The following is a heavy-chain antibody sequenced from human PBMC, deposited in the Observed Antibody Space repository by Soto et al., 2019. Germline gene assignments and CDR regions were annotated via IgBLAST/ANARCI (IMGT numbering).Heavy chain of an antibody. V-gene: IGHV1-69*12. CDR3: AWDGRLVGWVRGEYCPL. D-gene: IGHD3-16*01. J-gene: IGHJ1*01. CDR1: GGTFSSYA. Sequence: QVQLVQSGAEVKKPGSSVKVSCKASGGTFSSYAISWVRQAPGQGLEWMGGIIPIFGTANYAQKFQGRVTITAAESTSTRPRGLGRLRCEETAAYYKAWDGRLVGWVRGEYCPLWGQGNPVTVCS. CDR2: IIPIFGTA.